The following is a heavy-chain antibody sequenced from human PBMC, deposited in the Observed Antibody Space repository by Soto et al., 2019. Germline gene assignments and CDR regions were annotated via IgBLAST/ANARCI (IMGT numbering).Heavy chain of an antibody. J-gene: IGHJ4*02. CDR3: VGSLDY. CDR2: IYSGGST. D-gene: IGHD3-16*01. Sequence: EVQLAESGGALIQPGGSLRLSCAASGFTVSSNHMSWVRQAPGKGLEWVSLIYSGGSTHYADSVKGRFTISRDKSKNTVYLKMNSLGAEDTAVYYCVGSLDYWGQGTLVTVSS. V-gene: IGHV3-53*01. CDR1: GFTVSSNH.